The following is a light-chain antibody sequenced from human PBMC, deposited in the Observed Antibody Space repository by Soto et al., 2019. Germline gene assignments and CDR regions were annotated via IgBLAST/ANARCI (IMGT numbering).Light chain of an antibody. Sequence: ENLLTQSPATLSLSPGERATLSCRASQSVSRYLAWYQQKPGQAPRLLIYDATDRATGIPARFSGSGSGTDFTLTIDSLEPEDFAVYYCQQRSIWPPTFGQGTKVEIK. CDR3: QQRSIWPPT. J-gene: IGKJ1*01. CDR1: QSVSRY. CDR2: DAT. V-gene: IGKV3-11*01.